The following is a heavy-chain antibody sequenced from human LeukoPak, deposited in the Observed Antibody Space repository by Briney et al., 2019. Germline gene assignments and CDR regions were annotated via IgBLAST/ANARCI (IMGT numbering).Heavy chain of an antibody. CDR3: ARRDSWFDP. Sequence: SETLSLTCAVYGGSFSGYYWSWIRQPPGKGLEWIGEINHSGSTNYNPSLKRRVTISVDTSKNQYSLKLSSVTAADTAVYYCARRDSWFDPWGQGTLVTVSS. V-gene: IGHV4-34*01. CDR2: INHSGST. D-gene: IGHD3-22*01. J-gene: IGHJ5*02. CDR1: GGSFSGYY.